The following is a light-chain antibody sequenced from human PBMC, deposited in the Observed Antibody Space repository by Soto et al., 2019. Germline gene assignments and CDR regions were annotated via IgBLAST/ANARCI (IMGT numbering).Light chain of an antibody. Sequence: ENVLTQSPATLSLSPGESATLSCTASQSVSSSYFAWYQQKPGQAPRLLIYGASSRATGIPDRFSNSGSGTDFTLTINRLQPEDFAVYYCQQFGSLPYTFGQGTKLQI. CDR3: QQFGSLPYT. V-gene: IGKV3-20*01. J-gene: IGKJ2*01. CDR1: QSVSSSY. CDR2: GAS.